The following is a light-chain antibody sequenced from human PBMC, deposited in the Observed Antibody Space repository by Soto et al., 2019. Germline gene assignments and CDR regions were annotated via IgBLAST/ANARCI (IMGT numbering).Light chain of an antibody. V-gene: IGLV1-40*01. CDR1: SSNIGAGYD. CDR3: QSYDSRLSGSRV. J-gene: IGLJ1*01. Sequence: QSVVAQPPSVSGAPGQRVTISCTGSSSNIGAGYDVHWYQQLPGTAPKLLIYGNDNRPSGVPDRFSGSKSDTSASLAITGLQAEDEADYYCQSYDSRLSGSRVFGTGTKVTVL. CDR2: GND.